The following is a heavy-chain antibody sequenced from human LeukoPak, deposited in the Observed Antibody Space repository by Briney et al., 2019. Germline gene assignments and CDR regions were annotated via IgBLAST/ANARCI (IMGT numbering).Heavy chain of an antibody. D-gene: IGHD3-9*01. V-gene: IGHV3-30*02. Sequence: GGSLRLSCVTSGFNFRSHGMHWVRQAPGRGLEWVTFIRNDGSDKYYADSVKGRFTISRDDSKKMLYVQMNSLRVEDTALYYCVRDADWSFDYWGQGTLVTVSS. J-gene: IGHJ4*02. CDR3: VRDADWSFDY. CDR2: IRNDGSDK. CDR1: GFNFRSHG.